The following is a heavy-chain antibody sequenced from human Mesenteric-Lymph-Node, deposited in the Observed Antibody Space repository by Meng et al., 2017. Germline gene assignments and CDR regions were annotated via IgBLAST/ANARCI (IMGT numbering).Heavy chain of an antibody. CDR2: INHSGST. Sequence: QVQYQQWGAGLLKPSETLSLTGAVYCGSFSGYYWSWIRQPPGKGLEWIGEINHSGSTNYNPSLKSRVTISVDTSKNQFSLKLSSVTAADTAVYYCARPGYSSSWYNYYIDYWGQGTLVTVSS. CDR3: ARPGYSSSWYNYYIDY. CDR1: CGSFSGYY. V-gene: IGHV4-34*01. D-gene: IGHD6-13*01. J-gene: IGHJ4*02.